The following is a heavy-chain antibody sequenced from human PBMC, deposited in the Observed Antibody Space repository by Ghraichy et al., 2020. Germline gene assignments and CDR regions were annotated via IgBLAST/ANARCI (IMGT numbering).Heavy chain of an antibody. J-gene: IGHJ4*02. V-gene: IGHV4-34*01. D-gene: IGHD3-22*01. Sequence: SETLSLTCAVHGGSFGSYYWSWIRQPPGKGLEWIGEINHSGRTNYNASLKSRVTISVDTSKNQFSLKLTSVTAADRAVYYCARGGYYETALFDHWGQGTLVTVSS. CDR2: INHSGRT. CDR1: GGSFGSYY. CDR3: ARGGYYETALFDH.